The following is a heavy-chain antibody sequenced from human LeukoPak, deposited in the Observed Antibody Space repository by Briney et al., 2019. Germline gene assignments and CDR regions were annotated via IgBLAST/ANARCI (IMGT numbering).Heavy chain of an antibody. V-gene: IGHV1-8*01. CDR2: MNPNSGNT. D-gene: IGHD6-6*01. CDR1: GYTFTSYD. J-gene: IGHJ4*02. CDR3: ATTIGARLMYFDY. Sequence: ASVKVSCKASGYTFTSYDINWVRQATGQGLEWMGWMNPNSGNTGYAQKFQGRVTMTRNTSISTAYRELSSLTSEDTAVYYCATTIGARLMYFDYWGQGTLVTVSS.